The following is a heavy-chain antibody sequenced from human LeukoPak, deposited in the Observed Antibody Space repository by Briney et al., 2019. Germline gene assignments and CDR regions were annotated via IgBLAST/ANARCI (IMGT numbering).Heavy chain of an antibody. D-gene: IGHD3-3*01. J-gene: IGHJ5*02. V-gene: IGHV4-61*02. CDR1: GGSISSGSYY. CDR3: AREEPITISNWFDP. CDR2: IYTSGST. Sequence: SQTLSLTCTVSGGSISSGSYYWSWIRQPAGKGLEWIGRIYTSGSTNYNPSLKSRVTISVDTSKNQFSLKLSSVTAADTAVYYCAREEPITISNWFDPWGQGTLVTVSS.